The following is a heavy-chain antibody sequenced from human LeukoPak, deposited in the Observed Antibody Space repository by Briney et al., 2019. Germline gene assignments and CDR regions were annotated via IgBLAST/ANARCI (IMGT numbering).Heavy chain of an antibody. D-gene: IGHD3-22*01. CDR2: ISWNSGSI. Sequence: SLRLSCAASGFTFDDYAMHWVRQAPGKGLEWVSGISWNSGSIGYADSVKGRFTISRDNAKNSLYLQMNSLRAEDMALYYCAKSLTYYYDSSGYFDYWGQGTLVTVSS. J-gene: IGHJ4*02. CDR3: AKSLTYYYDSSGYFDY. V-gene: IGHV3-9*03. CDR1: GFTFDDYA.